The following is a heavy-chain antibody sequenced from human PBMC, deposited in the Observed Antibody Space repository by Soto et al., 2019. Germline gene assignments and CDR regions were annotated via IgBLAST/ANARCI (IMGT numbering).Heavy chain of an antibody. CDR3: AKADRPYYEILTGPDY. V-gene: IGHV3-23*01. CDR1: GFTFSSYA. Sequence: PGGSLRLSCAASGFTFSSYAMCWVRQAPGKGLEWVSALGGTGGRAYYAESVRGRFTVSRDNSRNTLFLQMNSLRVEDTAIYYCAKADRPYYEILTGPDYWGQGTQVTVSS. J-gene: IGHJ4*02. CDR2: LGGTGGRA. D-gene: IGHD3-9*01.